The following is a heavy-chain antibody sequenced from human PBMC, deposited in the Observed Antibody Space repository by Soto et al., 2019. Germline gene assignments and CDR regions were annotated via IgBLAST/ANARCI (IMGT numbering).Heavy chain of an antibody. V-gene: IGHV1-46*03. J-gene: IGHJ3*02. CDR1: GYTFTGYY. CDR3: AIPIMVKAFDI. Sequence: ASVKVSCKASGYTFTGYYMHWVRQAPGQGLEWMGRINPNGGSTSYAQKFQGRVTMTRDTSTSTVYMELSSLRSEDTAVYYCAIPIMVKAFDIWGQGTMVTVSS. CDR2: INPNGGST. D-gene: IGHD2-21*01.